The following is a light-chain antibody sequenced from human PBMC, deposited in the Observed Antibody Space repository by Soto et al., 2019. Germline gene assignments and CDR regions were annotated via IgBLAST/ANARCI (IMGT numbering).Light chain of an antibody. CDR2: ANS. Sequence: QAVVTQPPSVSGAPGQRVTFSCTGSSSNIGAGYDVHWFQQLPGRAPKLLINANSDRPSGVPDRFSGSKSGTSASLAITGLQAEDEADYYCQSYDNRLSGWVFGGGTQLTVL. CDR1: SSNIGAGYD. CDR3: QSYDNRLSGWV. V-gene: IGLV1-40*01. J-gene: IGLJ3*02.